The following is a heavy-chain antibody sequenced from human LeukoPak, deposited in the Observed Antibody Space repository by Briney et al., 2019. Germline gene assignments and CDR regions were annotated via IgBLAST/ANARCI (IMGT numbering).Heavy chain of an antibody. D-gene: IGHD3-3*01. CDR2: INHSGST. CDR3: ASLYYDFWSGYYNRPYYYYGMDV. J-gene: IGHJ6*02. Sequence: SETLSLTCAVYGGSFSGYYWSWIRQPPGKGLEWIGEINHSGSTNYNPSLKSRVTISVDTSENQFSLQLSSVTAADTAVYYCASLYYDFWSGYYNRPYYYYGMDVWGQGTTVTVSS. V-gene: IGHV4-34*01. CDR1: GGSFSGYY.